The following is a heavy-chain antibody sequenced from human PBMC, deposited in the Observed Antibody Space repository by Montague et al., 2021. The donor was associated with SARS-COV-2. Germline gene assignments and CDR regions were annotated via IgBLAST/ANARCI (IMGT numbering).Heavy chain of an antibody. V-gene: IGHV4-59*11. CDR2: VYYSGST. D-gene: IGHD3-22*01. CDR1: GGSIGSHY. J-gene: IGHJ2*01. CDR3: ARDSPNSSGYHVYFDR. Sequence: SETLSLTCTVSGGSIGSHYWSWIRQPPGKGLEWIGYVYYSGSTNYNPSLKSRVTISVDTSKSRFSLKLKSVTSADTAVYYCARDSPNSSGYHVYFDRWGRGTLVTVSS.